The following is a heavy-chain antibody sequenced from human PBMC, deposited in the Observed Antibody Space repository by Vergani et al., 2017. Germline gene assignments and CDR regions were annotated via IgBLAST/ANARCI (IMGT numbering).Heavy chain of an antibody. V-gene: IGHV4-59*01. CDR1: GGSISSYY. CDR3: ARGDSSEDPRYYYYYMDV. Sequence: QVQLQESGPGLVKPSETLSLTCTVSGGSISSYYWSWIRQPPGKGLGWIGYIYYSGSTNYNPSLKSRVTISVDTSKNQFSLKLSSVTAADTAVYYCARGDSSEDPRYYYYYMDVWGKGTTVTVSS. D-gene: IGHD6-25*01. CDR2: IYYSGST. J-gene: IGHJ6*03.